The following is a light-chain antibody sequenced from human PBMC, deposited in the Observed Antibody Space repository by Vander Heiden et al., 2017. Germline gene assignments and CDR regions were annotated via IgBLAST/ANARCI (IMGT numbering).Light chain of an antibody. V-gene: IGKV3-15*01. CDR3: QQYNNWPPGRT. CDR1: QSVSSN. CDR2: GAS. J-gene: IGKJ2*01. Sequence: EIVMTQSSATLSVSPGERATLSCRASQSVSSNLAWYQQKPGQAPRLLIYGASTRATGIPARFRGSGSGTEFTLTISSLQSEDFAVYYCQQYNNWPPGRTFGQGTKLEIK.